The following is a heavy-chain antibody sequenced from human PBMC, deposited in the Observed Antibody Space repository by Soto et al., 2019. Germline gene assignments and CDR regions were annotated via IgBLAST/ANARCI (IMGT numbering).Heavy chain of an antibody. D-gene: IGHD3-22*01. CDR1: GYTFTSYG. V-gene: IGHV1-18*01. Sequence: ASVKVSCKASGYTFTSYGISWVRQAPGQGLEWMGWISAYNGNTNYAQKLQGRVTMTTDTSTSTAYMELRSLRSDDTAVYYCARDFVGYYVSSGMVGAFDTLGQGKMVTISS. CDR3: ARDFVGYYVSSGMVGAFDT. J-gene: IGHJ3*02. CDR2: ISAYNGNT.